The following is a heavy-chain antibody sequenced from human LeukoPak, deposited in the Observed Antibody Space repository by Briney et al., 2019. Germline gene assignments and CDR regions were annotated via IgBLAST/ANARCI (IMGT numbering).Heavy chain of an antibody. CDR1: GGTFSSYA. CDR3: ARVKGSGYDLDY. Sequence: ASVKVSCKASGGTFSSYAISWVRQAPGQGLEWMGIINPSGGSTSYAQKFQGRVTMTRDMSTSTVYMELSSLRSDDTAVYYCARVKGSGYDLDYWGQGTLVTVSS. J-gene: IGHJ4*02. V-gene: IGHV1-46*01. D-gene: IGHD5-12*01. CDR2: INPSGGST.